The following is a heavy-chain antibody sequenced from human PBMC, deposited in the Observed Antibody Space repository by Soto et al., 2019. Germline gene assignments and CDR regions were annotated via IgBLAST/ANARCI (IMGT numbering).Heavy chain of an antibody. V-gene: IGHV4-31*03. J-gene: IGHJ4*02. D-gene: IGHD2-15*01. Sequence: SETLSLTCTVSGGSIGSGGYYWSWIRQHPGKGLEWIGYIYYSGSTYYNPSLKSRVTISVDTSKNQFSLKLSSVTAADTAVYYCAGIQYCSGGSCYGFFDYWGQGTLVTVSS. CDR1: GGSIGSGGYY. CDR2: IYYSGST. CDR3: AGIQYCSGGSCYGFFDY.